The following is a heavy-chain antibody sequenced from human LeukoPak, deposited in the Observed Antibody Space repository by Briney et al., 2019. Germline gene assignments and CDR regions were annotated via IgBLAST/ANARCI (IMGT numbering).Heavy chain of an antibody. CDR2: IIPIFGTA. Sequence: PKASVKVSCKASGGTFSSYAISWVRQAPGQGLEWMGGIIPIFGTANYAQKFQGRVTITADESTSTAYMELSSLRSEDTAVYYCARGASRGFDYWGQGTLVTVSS. CDR3: ARGASRGFDY. V-gene: IGHV1-69*13. CDR1: GGTFSSYA. J-gene: IGHJ4*02.